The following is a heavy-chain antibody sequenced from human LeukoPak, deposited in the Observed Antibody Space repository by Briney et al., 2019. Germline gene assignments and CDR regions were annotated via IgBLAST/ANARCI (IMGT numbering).Heavy chain of an antibody. CDR1: GFTFGDYA. V-gene: IGHV3-49*03. J-gene: IGHJ4*02. CDR3: TSITIFGVVIIRSVVY. CDR2: IRSKAYGGTT. D-gene: IGHD3-3*01. Sequence: GGSLRLSCTASGFTFGDYAMSWFRQAPGKGLEWVGFIRSKAYGGTTEYAASVKGRFTISRDDSKSIAYLQMNSLKTEDTAVYYCTSITIFGVVIIRSVVYWGQGTLVTVSS.